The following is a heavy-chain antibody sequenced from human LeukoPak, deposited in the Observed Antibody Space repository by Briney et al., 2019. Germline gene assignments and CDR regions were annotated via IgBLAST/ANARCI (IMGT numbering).Heavy chain of an antibody. CDR3: ARDRSAEYFDL. CDR2: IYPSGTT. J-gene: IGHJ2*01. Sequence: SETLSLTCTVSGGSIISYYWSWVRQPAGKGLEWIRRIYPSGTTNYNPSLKSRVTMSLDTSRNQFSLKLSSVTAADTAVYYCARDRSAEYFDLWGRGTLVTVSS. CDR1: GGSIISYY. V-gene: IGHV4-4*07. D-gene: IGHD2-15*01.